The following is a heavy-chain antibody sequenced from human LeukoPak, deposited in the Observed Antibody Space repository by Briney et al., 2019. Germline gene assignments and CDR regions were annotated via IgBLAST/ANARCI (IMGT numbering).Heavy chain of an antibody. V-gene: IGHV4-30-4*08. J-gene: IGHJ3*02. Sequence: KPSETLSLTCTVSGGSISSGDYYWSWIRQPPGKGLEWIGYIYYTGTTYYSPSLKSQVTISVDTSKNQFSLKLSSVTAADTAVYYCATDAAVAGTGAFDIWGQGTMVTVSS. CDR1: GGSISSGDYY. D-gene: IGHD6-19*01. CDR2: IYYTGTT. CDR3: ATDAAVAGTGAFDI.